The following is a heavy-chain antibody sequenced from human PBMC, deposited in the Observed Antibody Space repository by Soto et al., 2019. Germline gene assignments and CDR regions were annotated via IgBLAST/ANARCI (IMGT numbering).Heavy chain of an antibody. CDR3: ARVPDV. CDR1: DGSISGSSGY. J-gene: IGHJ6*02. CDR2: IYYSGST. Sequence: ILSHTSTDSDGSISGSSGYWGWIRQPPGKGLEWIGSIYYSGSTYYNPSLKSRVTISVDRSKNQFSLKLSSVTAADTAVYYRARVPDVWGQGTTVTVSS. V-gene: IGHV4-39*07.